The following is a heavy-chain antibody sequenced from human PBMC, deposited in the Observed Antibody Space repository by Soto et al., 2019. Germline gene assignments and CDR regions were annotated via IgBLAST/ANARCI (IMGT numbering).Heavy chain of an antibody. D-gene: IGHD2-15*01. CDR3: AAVVAAIGWFDP. CDR2: INHSGST. Sequence: SETLSLACAVYGGSFSGYYWSWIRQPPGKGLEWIGEINHSGSTNYKSSLKSRVTISVDTSKNQFSLKLSSVTAADTAVYYCAAVVAAIGWFDPWGQGTLVTVSS. J-gene: IGHJ5*02. CDR1: GGSFSGYY. V-gene: IGHV4-34*01.